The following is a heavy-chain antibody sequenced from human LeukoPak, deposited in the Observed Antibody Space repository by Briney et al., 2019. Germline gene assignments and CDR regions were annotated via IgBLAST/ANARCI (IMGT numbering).Heavy chain of an antibody. CDR1: GFTFSSYA. Sequence: PGGSLRLSCAAFGFTFSSYAMSWVRQAPGKGLEWVSYISSSSSTIYYADSVKGRFTISRDNSKNTLSLQMNSLRTEDTAVYYCAKFTSGSLDYWGQGTLVTVSS. V-gene: IGHV3-48*01. CDR3: AKFTSGSLDY. J-gene: IGHJ4*02. CDR2: ISSSSSTI. D-gene: IGHD1-26*01.